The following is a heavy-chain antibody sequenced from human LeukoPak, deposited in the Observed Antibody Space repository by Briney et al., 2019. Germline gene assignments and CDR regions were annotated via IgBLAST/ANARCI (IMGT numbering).Heavy chain of an antibody. V-gene: IGHV1-24*01. J-gene: IGHJ5*02. CDR3: ATHARSNWFDP. CDR1: GYTLTELS. Sequence: ASVKVSCKVSGYTLTELSMHWVRQAPGKGLEWMGGFDPEDGETIYAQKFQGRVTMTEDTSTDTAYMELRSLRSDDTAVYYCATHARSNWFDPWGQGTLVTVSS. D-gene: IGHD1-14*01. CDR2: FDPEDGET.